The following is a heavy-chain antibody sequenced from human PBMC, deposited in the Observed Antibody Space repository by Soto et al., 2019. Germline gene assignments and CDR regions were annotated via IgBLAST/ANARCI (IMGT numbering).Heavy chain of an antibody. D-gene: IGHD6-19*01. J-gene: IGHJ4*02. CDR2: IYHSGST. CDR3: AREIHGWGFDY. CDR1: GGSISGYY. V-gene: IGHV4-59*01. Sequence: QVQLQESGPGLVKPSETLSLTCTVSGGSISGYYWSWIRQPPGKGLEWIGYIYHSGSTNYNPSLKSRVTISVDTAKNQFSMKLSSVTAADTAVYYCAREIHGWGFDYWGQGNLVTVSS.